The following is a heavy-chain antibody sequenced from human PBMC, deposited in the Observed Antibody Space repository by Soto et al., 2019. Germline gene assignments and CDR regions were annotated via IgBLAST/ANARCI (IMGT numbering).Heavy chain of an antibody. J-gene: IGHJ6*02. CDR2: IYSGGST. Sequence: GGSLRLSCAASGFTVSSNYMIWVRQAPGKGLEWVSVIYSGGSTYYADSVKGRFTISRDNSKNTLYLQMNSLRAEDTAVYYCARDHRNNHYGMEVWGQGTTVTVSS. D-gene: IGHD1-1*01. CDR1: GFTVSSNY. V-gene: IGHV3-53*01. CDR3: ARDHRNNHYGMEV.